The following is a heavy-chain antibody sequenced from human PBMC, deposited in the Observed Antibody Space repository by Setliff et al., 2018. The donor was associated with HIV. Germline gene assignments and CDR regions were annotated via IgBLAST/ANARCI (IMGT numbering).Heavy chain of an antibody. Sequence: NPSETLSLTCTVSGGSTSSGSYYCTWLRQAAGKGLEWIGHFYTSGTTNYNPSLESRVTISVDTSKNQFSLKLSSVTAADTAVYYCARPRRVRSRAWYWFDIWGQGTLVTVSS. CDR3: ARPRRVRSRAWYWFDI. D-gene: IGHD6-19*01. CDR2: FYTSGTT. V-gene: IGHV4-61*09. J-gene: IGHJ5*02. CDR1: GGSTSSGSYY.